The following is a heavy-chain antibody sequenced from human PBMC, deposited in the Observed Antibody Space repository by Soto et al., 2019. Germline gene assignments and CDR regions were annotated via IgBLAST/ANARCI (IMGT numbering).Heavy chain of an antibody. CDR2: INPNSGGT. CDR1: GYTFTGYY. V-gene: IGHV1-2*02. D-gene: IGHD2-15*01. CDR3: ARGGLVSPADLVY. J-gene: IGHJ4*02. Sequence: SVKVSCKASGYTFTGYYMHWVRQAPGQGLEWMGWINPNSGGTNYAQKFQGRVTMTRDTSISTAYMELSRLRSDDTAVYYCARGGLVSPADLVYWGQGTLVTISS.